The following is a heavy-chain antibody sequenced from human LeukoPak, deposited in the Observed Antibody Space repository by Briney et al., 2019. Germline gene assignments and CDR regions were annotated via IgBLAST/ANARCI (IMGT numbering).Heavy chain of an antibody. Sequence: GGSLRLSCAASGFTFSSYSMNWVRQAPGKGLEWVSYISSSSSTIYYADSVKGRFTISRDNAKNSLYLQMNSLRAEDTAVYYCARDYDFWRASYYMDVWGKGTTVTVSS. D-gene: IGHD3-3*01. CDR3: ARDYDFWRASYYMDV. CDR1: GFTFSSYS. V-gene: IGHV3-48*01. J-gene: IGHJ6*03. CDR2: ISSSSSTI.